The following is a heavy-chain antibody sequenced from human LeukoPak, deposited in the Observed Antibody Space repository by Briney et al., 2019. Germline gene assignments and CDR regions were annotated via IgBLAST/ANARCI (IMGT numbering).Heavy chain of an antibody. CDR3: ARVVTMVRGFIIKGGWFDP. CDR1: GGSMSSYY. J-gene: IGHJ5*02. CDR2: IYYSVST. D-gene: IGHD3-10*01. Sequence: SETLSLTCTVSGGSMSSYYWSWIRQPPGKGVEWIGYIYYSVSTNYTPSLKTRVPISVDTSNHHFSLQLSSVPAADTAVYYCARVVTMVRGFIIKGGWFDPCGQGTLVTVSS. V-gene: IGHV4-59*01.